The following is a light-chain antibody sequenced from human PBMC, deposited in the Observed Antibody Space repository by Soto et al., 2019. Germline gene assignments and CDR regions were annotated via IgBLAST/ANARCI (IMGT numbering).Light chain of an antibody. J-gene: IGLJ2*01. CDR1: SSNIGSNT. V-gene: IGLV1-44*01. CDR2: SNN. CDR3: AAWDDSLNGPVV. Sequence: QPVLTQPPSASGTPGQRVTIPCSGSSSNIGSNTVNWYQQLPGTAPKLLIYSNNQRPSGVPDRFSGSKSGTSASLAISGLQSEDEADYYCAAWDDSLNGPVVFGGGTKVTVL.